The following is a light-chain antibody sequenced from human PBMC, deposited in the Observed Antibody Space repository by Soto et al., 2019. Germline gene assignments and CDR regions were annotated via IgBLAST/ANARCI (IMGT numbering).Light chain of an antibody. Sequence: DIVMTQSPDSLAVSLGERATINCKSSQSVLYSSNNKNYLAWYQQKPGKAPKLLIYAASSLQSGVPSRFSGSGSGTDFTLTISSLQPEDFATYYCQQSYSSPPTFGQGTKVDI. CDR3: QQSYSSPPT. V-gene: IGKV4-1*01. CDR1: QSVLYSSNNKNY. CDR2: AAS. J-gene: IGKJ1*01.